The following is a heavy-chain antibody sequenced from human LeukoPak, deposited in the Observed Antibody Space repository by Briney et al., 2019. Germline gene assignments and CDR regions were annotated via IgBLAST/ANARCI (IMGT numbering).Heavy chain of an antibody. D-gene: IGHD1-26*01. Sequence: PSETLSLTCTVSGGSISSSSYYWGGIRQPPGKGLEWIGNFYYSGSTYHNPSLKSRVTISVDTSENQFSLKVRSVTATDTAVYYCARLVGATDYFDYWGQGTLVTVSS. CDR2: FYYSGST. V-gene: IGHV4-39*01. CDR3: ARLVGATDYFDY. J-gene: IGHJ4*02. CDR1: GGSISSSSYY.